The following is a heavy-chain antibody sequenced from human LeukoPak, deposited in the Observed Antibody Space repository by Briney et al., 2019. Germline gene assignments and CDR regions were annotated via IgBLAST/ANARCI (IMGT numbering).Heavy chain of an antibody. CDR1: GYTFTSYG. J-gene: IGHJ4*02. CDR2: INAYNWNT. D-gene: IGHD6-19*01. V-gene: IGHV1-18*01. CDR3: ARVRYSSGWTTLPYFDY. Sequence: AAVNVSCKASGYTFTSYGISGLRQAPGQGRDGMGWINAYNWNTNYAQKLQGRVTMTTDTSTSKAYMGLRRLRSDDTGVYYCARVRYSSGWTTLPYFDYWGQGTLVTVSS.